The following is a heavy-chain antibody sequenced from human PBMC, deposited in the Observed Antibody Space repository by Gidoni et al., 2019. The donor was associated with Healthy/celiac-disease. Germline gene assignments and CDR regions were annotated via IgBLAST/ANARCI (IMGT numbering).Heavy chain of an antibody. J-gene: IGHJ2*01. CDR3: ARLWDVGPWYFDL. Sequence: QLQLQESVPGLVKPSETLSLTCTVSGGSISRSSSYWGWIRQPPGKGLEWLGSIYYSGSTYYNPSLKRRVTISVDTSKNQFSLKLSSVTAADTAVYYWARLWDVGPWYFDLWGRGTLVTVSS. V-gene: IGHV4-39*01. CDR1: GGSISRSSSY. CDR2: IYYSGST. D-gene: IGHD1-26*01.